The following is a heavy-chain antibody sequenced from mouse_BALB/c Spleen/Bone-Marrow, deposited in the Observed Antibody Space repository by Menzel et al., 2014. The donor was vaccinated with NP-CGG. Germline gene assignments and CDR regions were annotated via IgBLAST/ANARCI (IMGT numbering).Heavy chain of an antibody. CDR2: IYPGDGDT. CDR1: GYVFSTSW. J-gene: IGHJ2*01. D-gene: IGHD2-4*01. CDR3: ARCGGLRDFDY. Sequence: ASGYVFSTSWMNWVKQRPGQGLEWIGRIYPGDGDTNYNGKFKGKATLTADESSSTAYMQLSSLTSEDSAVYFCARCGGLRDFDYWGQGTTLTVSS. V-gene: IGHV1-82*01.